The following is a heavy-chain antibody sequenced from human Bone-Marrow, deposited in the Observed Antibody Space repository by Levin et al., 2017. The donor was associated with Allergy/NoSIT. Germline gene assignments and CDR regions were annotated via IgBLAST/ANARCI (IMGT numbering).Heavy chain of an antibody. V-gene: IGHV7-4-1*02. D-gene: IGHD6-6*01. CDR2: INTNTGNP. J-gene: IGHJ4*02. CDR1: GYTFTSYA. CDR3: ARDYYSSSFPSLYYFDY. Sequence: ASVKVSCKASGYTFTSYAMNWVRQAPGQGLEWMGWINTNTGNPTYAQGFTGRFVFSLDTSVSTAYLQISSLKAEDTAVYYCARDYYSSSFPSLYYFDYWGQGTLVTVSS.